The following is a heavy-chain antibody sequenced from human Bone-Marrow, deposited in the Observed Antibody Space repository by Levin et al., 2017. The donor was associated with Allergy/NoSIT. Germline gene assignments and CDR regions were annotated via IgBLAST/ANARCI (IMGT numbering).Heavy chain of an antibody. CDR1: GYNFNTYW. CDR3: ARPRAPKPSDCRSSYCSVGEDAFDM. V-gene: IGHV5-51*01. D-gene: IGHD2-2*01. CDR2: IYPGDSDT. J-gene: IGHJ3*02. Sequence: GGSLRLSCKGSGYNFNTYWIAWVRQMPGKGLEWIGIIYPGDSDTKYSPSFQGQVVFSADKSISTAFLQWSSLRDSDTAMYYCARPRAPKPSDCRSSYCSVGEDAFDMWGQGTMVTVSS.